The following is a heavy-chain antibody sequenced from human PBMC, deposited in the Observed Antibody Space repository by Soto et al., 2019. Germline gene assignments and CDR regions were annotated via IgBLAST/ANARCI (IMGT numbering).Heavy chain of an antibody. CDR2: ISYDGTNK. CDR3: ARDEVALPLVN. V-gene: IGHV3-30-3*01. J-gene: IGHJ4*02. D-gene: IGHD5-12*01. CDR1: GFTFSSSS. Sequence: LRLSCAASGFTFSSSSIHWVRQAPGKGLEWVAVISYDGTNKYYADSVKGRFTISRDNSKNMLYLQMNSLRPEDTAVYYCARDEVALPLVNWGQGTLVTVSS.